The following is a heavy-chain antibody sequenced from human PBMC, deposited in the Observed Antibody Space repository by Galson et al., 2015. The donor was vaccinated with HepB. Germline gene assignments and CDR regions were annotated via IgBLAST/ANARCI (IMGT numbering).Heavy chain of an antibody. CDR3: ARGTRGYDILTGPDYYYFYYMDV. D-gene: IGHD3-9*01. J-gene: IGHJ6*03. Sequence: SETLSLTCTVSGGSVSSGSYYWSWIRQPPGKGLEWIGYMYCSGNTNYNPSLKSRVTISVDTSKNQFSLKLSSVTAADTAVYFCARGTRGYDILTGPDYYYFYYMDVWGKGTTVTVSS. V-gene: IGHV4-61*01. CDR2: MYCSGNT. CDR1: GGSVSSGSYY.